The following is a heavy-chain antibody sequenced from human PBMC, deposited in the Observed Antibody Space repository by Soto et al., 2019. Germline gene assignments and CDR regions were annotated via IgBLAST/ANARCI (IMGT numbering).Heavy chain of an antibody. Sequence: SWTLSLTCAASSDSLTIGNWWTWGRQSPQRGLEYVVEIFHDGTASYYPSFDRRVAMSVDTSRNQFSLNLTSVTAADTAVYFCARRVYDTRLNYMYLDFWAPGTLVPVSS. V-gene: IGHV4-4*02. J-gene: IGHJ4*02. CDR3: ARRVYDTRLNYMYLDF. CDR1: SDSLTIGNW. CDR2: IFHDGTA. D-gene: IGHD3-10*01.